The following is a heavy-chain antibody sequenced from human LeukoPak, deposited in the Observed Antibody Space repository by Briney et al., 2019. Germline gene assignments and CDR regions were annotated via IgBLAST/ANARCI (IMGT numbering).Heavy chain of an antibody. CDR2: IRYDGSNK. Sequence: GGSLRLSCAASGFTFSSYGMYWVRQAPGKGLEWVAFIRYDGSNKYYADSVKGRFTISRDNAKNTVYLQMNSLRVEDTAVYYCARDRGYQIDYWGQGTLVTVSS. D-gene: IGHD2-2*01. CDR1: GFTFSSYG. J-gene: IGHJ4*02. V-gene: IGHV3-30*02. CDR3: ARDRGYQIDY.